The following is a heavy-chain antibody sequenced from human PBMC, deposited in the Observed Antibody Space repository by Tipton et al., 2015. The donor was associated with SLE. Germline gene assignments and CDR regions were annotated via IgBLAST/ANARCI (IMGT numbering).Heavy chain of an antibody. J-gene: IGHJ4*02. Sequence: TLSLTCTVSGGSISSHYWSWIRQPPGKGLEWIGYIYYSGNTNYNPSLKSRVTISVDTSKNQFSLKLSSVTAADTAVYYCASLGYSSSWYESSYYFDYWGQGTLVTVSS. D-gene: IGHD6-13*01. CDR3: ASLGYSSSWYESSYYFDY. CDR2: IYYSGNT. V-gene: IGHV4-59*11. CDR1: GGSISSHY.